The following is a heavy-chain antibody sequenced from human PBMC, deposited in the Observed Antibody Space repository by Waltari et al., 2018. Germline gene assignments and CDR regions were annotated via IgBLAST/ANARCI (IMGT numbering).Heavy chain of an antibody. CDR3: ARSKGIAAAGFDY. J-gene: IGHJ4*02. CDR2: FNPNSGGT. CDR1: GYTFTGYY. D-gene: IGHD6-13*01. Sequence: QVQLVQSGAEVKKPGASVKVSCKASGYTFTGYYMHWVRQAPGQGLEWMGRFNPNSGGTNYSQKFQGRVTMTRDTSISTAYMELSRLRSDDTAVYYCARSKGIAAAGFDYWGQGTLVTVSS. V-gene: IGHV1-2*06.